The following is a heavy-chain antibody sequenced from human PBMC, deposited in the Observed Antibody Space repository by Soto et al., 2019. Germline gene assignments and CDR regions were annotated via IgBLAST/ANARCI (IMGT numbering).Heavy chain of an antibody. CDR1: GYSFTSYW. CDR2: IYPGDSDT. V-gene: IGHV5-51*01. D-gene: IGHD5-12*01. Sequence: GESLKISCKDSGYSFTSYWIGWVRQMPGKGLEWMGIIYPGDSDTRYSPSFQGQVTISADKSISTAYLQWSSLKASDTAMYYCARLVYSGHYYYYYYGMDVWGQGTTVTVSS. CDR3: ARLVYSGHYYYYYYGMDV. J-gene: IGHJ6*02.